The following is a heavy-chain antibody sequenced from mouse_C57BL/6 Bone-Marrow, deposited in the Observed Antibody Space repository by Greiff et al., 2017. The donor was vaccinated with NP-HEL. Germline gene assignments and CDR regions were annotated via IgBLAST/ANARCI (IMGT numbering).Heavy chain of an antibody. V-gene: IGHV1-81*01. Sequence: QVQLQQSGAELARPGASVKLSCKASGYTFTSYGISWVKQRPGQGLEWIGEIYPRSGNTYYIEKFTGQATLTADKSSSTSYMELRSLTSEDSAVYFCGSSKDYWGQGTTLTVSS. CDR2: IYPRSGNT. CDR1: GYTFTSYG. CDR3: GSSKDY. D-gene: IGHD2-5*01. J-gene: IGHJ2*01.